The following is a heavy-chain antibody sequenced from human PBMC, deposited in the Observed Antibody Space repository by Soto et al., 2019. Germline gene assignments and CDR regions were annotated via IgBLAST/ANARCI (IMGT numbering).Heavy chain of an antibody. D-gene: IGHD2-15*01. CDR1: GYTFTGYY. CDR2: INPNSGGT. CDR3: ARDPEGKSGGGPLDY. Sequence: VSVKVSCKASGYTFTGYYMHWVRQAPGQGLEWMGWINPNSGGTNYAQKFQGRVTMTRDTSISTAYMELSRLRSDDTAVYYCARDPEGKSGGGPLDYWGQGTLVTVSS. J-gene: IGHJ4*02. V-gene: IGHV1-2*02.